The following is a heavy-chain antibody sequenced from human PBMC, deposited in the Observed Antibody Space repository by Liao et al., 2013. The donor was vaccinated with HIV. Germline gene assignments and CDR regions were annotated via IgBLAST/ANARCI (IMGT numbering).Heavy chain of an antibody. V-gene: IGHV4-61*02. CDR2: IYTSGNT. D-gene: IGHD3-10*01. J-gene: IGHJ3*02. CDR3: ARPGFGELGDAFDI. Sequence: QLHESGPGLVKPSETLSLTCTVSGGSISSGSYYWSWIRQPAGKGLEWIGRIYTSGNTNYNPSLKSRVTISLDTSKNQFSLKLSSVTAADTAVYYCARPGFGELGDAFDIWGQGTMVTVSS. CDR1: GGSISSGSYY.